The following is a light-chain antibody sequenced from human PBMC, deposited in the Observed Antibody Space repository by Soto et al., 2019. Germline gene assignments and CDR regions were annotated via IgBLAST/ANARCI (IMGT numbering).Light chain of an antibody. V-gene: IGLV2-14*02. Sequence: QSALTQPASVSGSPGQSITISCTGTSSDVGSYNLVSWYQQHPGKAPKLMIYEVNNRPSGVSNRFSGSKSGYTASLTISGLQAEDEADYYCCSYTTSDTRVFGTGTKVTVL. CDR2: EVN. J-gene: IGLJ1*01. CDR1: SSDVGSYNL. CDR3: CSYTTSDTRV.